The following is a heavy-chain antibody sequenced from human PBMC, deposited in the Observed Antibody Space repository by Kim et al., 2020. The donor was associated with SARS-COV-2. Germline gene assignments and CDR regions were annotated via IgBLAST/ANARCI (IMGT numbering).Heavy chain of an antibody. D-gene: IGHD2-15*01. CDR3: ARGDIGRFDP. V-gene: IGHV3-21*01. Sequence: YIDYADSVKGRFNISRNNAKNSLYLQMNSLRAEDTAVYYCARGDIGRFDPWGQGTLVTVSS. CDR2: YI. J-gene: IGHJ5*02.